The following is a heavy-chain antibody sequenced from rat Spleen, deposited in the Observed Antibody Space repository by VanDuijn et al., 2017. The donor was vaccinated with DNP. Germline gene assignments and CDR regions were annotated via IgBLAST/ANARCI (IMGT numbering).Heavy chain of an antibody. CDR3: ARELPGYNPFDY. J-gene: IGHJ2*01. V-gene: IGHV2-65*01. CDR2: MRNFGST. CDR1: GFSLTNYY. D-gene: IGHD1-4*01. Sequence: QVQLKETGPGLVQPTQTLSITCTVSGFSLTNYYIQWVRQTPGKGLEWMGFMRNFGSTEYNSEFKSRLTISRDPPKNQVFFNMNSLKTEDTGVYYCARELPGYNPFDYWGQGVMVTVSS.